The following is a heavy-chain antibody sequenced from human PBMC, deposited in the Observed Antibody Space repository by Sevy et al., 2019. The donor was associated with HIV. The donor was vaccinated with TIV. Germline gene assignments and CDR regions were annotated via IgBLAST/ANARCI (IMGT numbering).Heavy chain of an antibody. CDR1: GDSVTNYY. CDR3: ASGRGYSYSLNY. J-gene: IGHJ4*02. Sequence: SETLSLNCTVSGDSVTNYYWNWIRQPPGKGLEWIGRIYTSGNTNSGNTNYNPSLKSRVTMSVDTSKNRFSLKLTSVTAADTAVYYCASGRGYSYSLNYWGQGTVVTVSS. CDR2: IYTSGNT. D-gene: IGHD2-2*03. V-gene: IGHV4-4*07.